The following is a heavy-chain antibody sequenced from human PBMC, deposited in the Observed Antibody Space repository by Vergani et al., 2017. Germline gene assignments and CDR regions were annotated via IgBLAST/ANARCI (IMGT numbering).Heavy chain of an antibody. CDR1: GFTFSSYG. CDR3: ATHDYEWAFDY. Sequence: QVQLVESGGGVVQPGRSLRLSCAASGFTFSSYGMHWVRQAPGKGLEWVAVISYDGSNKYYADSVKGRFTISRDNSKNTLYLQMNSLRVEDTAVYYCATHDYEWAFDYWGQGTLVTVSS. CDR2: ISYDGSNK. V-gene: IGHV3-30*03. D-gene: IGHD4-17*01. J-gene: IGHJ4*02.